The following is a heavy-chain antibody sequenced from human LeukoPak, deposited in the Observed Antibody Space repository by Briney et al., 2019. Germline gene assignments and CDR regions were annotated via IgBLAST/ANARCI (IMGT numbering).Heavy chain of an antibody. D-gene: IGHD2-2*01. CDR2: IYHSGST. Sequence: PSETLSLTCAVSGYSISSGYYWGWIRQPPGKGLEWIGSIYHSGSTYYNPSLKSRVTISVDTSKNQFSLKLSSVTAADTAVYYCARGRTTPVYNGFDPWGQGTLVTVSS. V-gene: IGHV4-38-2*01. CDR3: ARGRTTPVYNGFDP. CDR1: GYSISSGYY. J-gene: IGHJ5*02.